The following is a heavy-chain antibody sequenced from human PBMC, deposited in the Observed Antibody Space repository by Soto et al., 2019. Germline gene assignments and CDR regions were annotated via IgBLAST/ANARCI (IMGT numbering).Heavy chain of an antibody. Sequence: QVQLQESGPGLVKPSETLSLTCTVSGGSISSYYWSWIRQPPGKGLEWIGYIYYSGSTNYNPSLKSRVTISVDTSKNQFSLKLSSVTAADTAVYYCARDRPLLLWGQGTLVTVSS. J-gene: IGHJ4*02. CDR3: ARDRPLLL. V-gene: IGHV4-59*01. D-gene: IGHD2-15*01. CDR1: GGSISSYY. CDR2: IYYSGST.